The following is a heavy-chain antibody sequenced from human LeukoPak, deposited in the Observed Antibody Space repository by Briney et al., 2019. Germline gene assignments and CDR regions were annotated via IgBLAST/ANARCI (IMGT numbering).Heavy chain of an antibody. D-gene: IGHD1-26*01. CDR1: GFTFTNYW. CDR2: LPPDELDI. V-gene: IGHV3-74*01. J-gene: IGHJ3*02. CDR3: ARDQVGATNAFDI. Sequence: PGGSLRLSCAASGFTFTNYWMHWVRQAPGMGLVWVSRLPPDELDIIYADSVKGRFTVSRDNAKNTVYLQMNNLRAEDTAVYYCARDQVGATNAFDIWGQGTMVTVSS.